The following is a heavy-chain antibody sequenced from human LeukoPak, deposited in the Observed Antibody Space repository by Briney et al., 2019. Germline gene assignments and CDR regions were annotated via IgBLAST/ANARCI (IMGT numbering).Heavy chain of an antibody. CDR1: GGSFSGYY. V-gene: IGHV4-59*10. Sequence: PSETLSLTCAVYGGSFSGYYWSWIRQPAGKGLEWIGRIYTSGSTNYNPSLKSRVTMSVDTSKNQFSLKLSSVTVADTAVYYCASSSLDCSSTSCYPLLFDYWGQGTLVTVSS. J-gene: IGHJ4*02. D-gene: IGHD2-2*01. CDR3: ASSSLDCSSTSCYPLLFDY. CDR2: IYTSGST.